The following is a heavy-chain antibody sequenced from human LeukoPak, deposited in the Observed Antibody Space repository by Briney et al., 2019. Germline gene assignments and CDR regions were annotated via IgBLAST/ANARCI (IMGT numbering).Heavy chain of an antibody. J-gene: IGHJ4*02. Sequence: SGGSLRLSCAASGFTFSSYAMSWVRQAPGKGLEWVSAISGSGGSTYYADSVKGRLTISRDNSKNTLYLQMNSLRAEDTAVYYCAKDIVPSWCSGSHSFDYWGQGTLVTVSS. D-gene: IGHD1-26*01. CDR1: GFTFSSYA. CDR3: AKDIVPSWCSGSHSFDY. V-gene: IGHV3-23*01. CDR2: ISGSGGST.